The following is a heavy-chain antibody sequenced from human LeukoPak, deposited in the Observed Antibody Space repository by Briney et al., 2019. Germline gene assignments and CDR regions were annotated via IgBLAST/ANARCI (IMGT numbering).Heavy chain of an antibody. CDR3: ARDTEWEKNPDYFDY. Sequence: ASVKVSCKASGYTFTSYGTSWVRQAPGQGLEWMGWISAYNGNTNSAQKFQGRVTMTTDTSTSTAYMELRSLRSDDTAVYYCARDTEWEKNPDYFDYWGQGTLVTVSS. CDR1: GYTFTSYG. CDR2: ISAYNGNT. J-gene: IGHJ4*02. V-gene: IGHV1-18*01. D-gene: IGHD1-26*01.